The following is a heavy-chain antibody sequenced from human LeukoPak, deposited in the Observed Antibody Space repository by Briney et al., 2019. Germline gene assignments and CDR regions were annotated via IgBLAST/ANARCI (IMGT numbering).Heavy chain of an antibody. CDR2: ISAYNGNT. J-gene: IGHJ4*02. D-gene: IGHD5-18*01. V-gene: IGHV1-18*01. CDR1: GYTFTSYG. CDR3: ARATIGYSYGRYDY. Sequence: ASVKVSCKASGYTFTSYGISWVRQAPGQGLGLMGWISAYNGNTNYAQKLQGRVTMTTDTSTSTAYMELRSLRSDDTAVYYCARATIGYSYGRYDYWGQGTLVTVSS.